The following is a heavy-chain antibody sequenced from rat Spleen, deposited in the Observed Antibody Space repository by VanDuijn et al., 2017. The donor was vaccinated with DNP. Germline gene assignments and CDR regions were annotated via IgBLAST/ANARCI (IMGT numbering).Heavy chain of an antibody. J-gene: IGHJ4*01. Sequence: QVQLRESGPGLVQPSQTLSLTCTVSGFSLTSYAVSWVRQPPGKGLKWIATISSGGDAFYNSPLQSRLTISRDTSKSQCFLKVSSLQSEDTAIYYCSRYGEYSALDVWGQGTSVTVSS. CDR2: ISSGGDA. V-gene: IGHV2-6*01. CDR3: SRYGEYSALDV. D-gene: IGHD1-11*01. CDR1: GFSLTSYA.